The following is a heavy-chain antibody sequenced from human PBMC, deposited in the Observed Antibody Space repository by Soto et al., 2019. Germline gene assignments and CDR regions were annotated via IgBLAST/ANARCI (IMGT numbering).Heavy chain of an antibody. D-gene: IGHD3-10*01. CDR3: AADPYYYGSGPSNYYYGMDV. Sequence: SVKVSWKASGFAFTSSAVQWVRQARGQRLEWIGWIVVGSGNTNYAQKFQERVTITRDMSTSTAYMELSSLRSEDTAVYYCAADPYYYGSGPSNYYYGMDVWGQGTTVTVSS. CDR1: GFAFTSSA. CDR2: IVVGSGNT. J-gene: IGHJ6*02. V-gene: IGHV1-58*01.